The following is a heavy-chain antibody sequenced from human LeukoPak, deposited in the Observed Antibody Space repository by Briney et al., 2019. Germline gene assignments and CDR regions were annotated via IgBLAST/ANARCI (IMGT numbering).Heavy chain of an antibody. CDR3: ARVGVQIVVVPAATTQTTYYYYMDV. D-gene: IGHD2-2*01. V-gene: IGHV4-34*01. Sequence: SGTLSLTCAVYGGSFSGYYWSWIRQPPGKGLEWIGEINHSGSTNYNPSLKSRVTISVDTSKNQFSLKLSSVTAADTAMYYCARVGVQIVVVPAATTQTTYYYYMDVWGKGNTVTVSS. CDR2: INHSGST. J-gene: IGHJ6*03. CDR1: GGSFSGYY.